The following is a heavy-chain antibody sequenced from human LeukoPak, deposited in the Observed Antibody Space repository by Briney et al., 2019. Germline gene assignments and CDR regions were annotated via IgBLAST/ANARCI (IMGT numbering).Heavy chain of an antibody. CDR3: AKDFVVVVAATDWFDP. Sequence: PGGSLRLSCAASGFTFSSYAMSWVRQAPGKGLEWVSAISGSGGSTYYADSVKGRFTISRDNSKNTLYLQMNSLRAEDTAVYYCAKDFVVVVAATDWFDPWGQGTLVTVSS. CDR2: ISGSGGST. V-gene: IGHV3-23*01. D-gene: IGHD2-15*01. J-gene: IGHJ5*02. CDR1: GFTFSSYA.